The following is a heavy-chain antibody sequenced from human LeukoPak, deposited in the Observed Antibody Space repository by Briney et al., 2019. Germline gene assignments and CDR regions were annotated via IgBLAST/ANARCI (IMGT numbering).Heavy chain of an antibody. V-gene: IGHV4-39*07. D-gene: IGHD4-17*01. CDR3: ARSRGLRAYYYYYYGMDV. CDR2: MYYSGST. CDR1: GDSISSSAHY. J-gene: IGHJ6*02. Sequence: SETLSLTCTVSGDSISSSAHYWGWIRQPPGKGLEWIGSMYYSGSTYYNPSLKSRVTISVDTSKNQFSLKLSSVTAADTAVYYCARSRGLRAYYYYYYGMDVWGQGTTVTVSS.